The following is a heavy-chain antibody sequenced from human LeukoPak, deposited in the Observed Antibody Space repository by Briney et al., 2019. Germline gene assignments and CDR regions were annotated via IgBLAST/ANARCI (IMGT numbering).Heavy chain of an antibody. CDR3: ARDTDTSSHYGCFGP. CDR1: GFTFSSYG. J-gene: IGHJ5*02. Sequence: GGSLRLSCAASGFTFSSYGMHWVRQAPGKGLEWVAVISYDGSNKYYADSVKGRFTISRDNSKNTLYLQMNSLRAEDTAVYYCARDTDTSSHYGCFGPWGQGTLVTVSS. D-gene: IGHD2-2*01. V-gene: IGHV3-30*03. CDR2: ISYDGSNK.